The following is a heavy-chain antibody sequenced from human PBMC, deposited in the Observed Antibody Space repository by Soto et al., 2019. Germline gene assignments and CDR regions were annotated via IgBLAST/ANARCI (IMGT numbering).Heavy chain of an antibody. CDR1: VCTFSDHY. Sequence: VGSLRLSCASSVCTFSDHYMECVRQSPGKWLEWVGRTRNKVDSYTTEYAASVRGGFTISRDDSKTSLYLQMNSLKTEDTALYYCATGKVGDMDSWGKGNLVTV. CDR3: ATGKVGDMDS. D-gene: IGHD2-15*01. J-gene: IGHJ4*02. V-gene: IGHV3-72*01. CDR2: TRNKVDSYTT.